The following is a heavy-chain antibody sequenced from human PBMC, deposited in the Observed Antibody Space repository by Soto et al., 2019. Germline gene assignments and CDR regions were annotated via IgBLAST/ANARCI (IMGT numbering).Heavy chain of an antibody. CDR1: GYTFTGYY. D-gene: IGHD7-27*01. CDR3: ARERTTGESWFDL. CDR2: INPNSGGT. J-gene: IGHJ5*02. Sequence: ASVKVSCKASGYTFTGYYMHWVRQAPGQGLEWMGWINPNSGGTNYAQKNQGWVTMTRDTSISTAYMELSRLRSDDTAVYYCARERTTGESWFDLWGQGSLVTVSS. V-gene: IGHV1-2*04.